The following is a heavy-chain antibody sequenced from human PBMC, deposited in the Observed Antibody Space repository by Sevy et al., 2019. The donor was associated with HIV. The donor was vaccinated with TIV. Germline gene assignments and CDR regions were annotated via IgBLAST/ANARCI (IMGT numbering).Heavy chain of an antibody. V-gene: IGHV3-48*03. CDR3: TRDLPPSATTVAHFDY. Sequence: GGSLRLSCAASGFTFSGFEMNWVRQTPGKGLEWVSFISRSGSLIYYADSVKGLFTISRDNAKNSLYLQMNSLRAEDTGVYYCTRDLPPSATTVAHFDYWGQGTLVTVSS. CDR2: ISRSGSLI. J-gene: IGHJ4*02. CDR1: GFTFSGFE. D-gene: IGHD4-17*01.